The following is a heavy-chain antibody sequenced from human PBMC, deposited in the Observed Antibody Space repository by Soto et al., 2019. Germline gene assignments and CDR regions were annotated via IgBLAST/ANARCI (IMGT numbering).Heavy chain of an antibody. CDR3: AWGWLGPGV. Sequence: EVKLVESGGGLVQPGGSLRLSCEASEFTFSGRWVNWVRQAPAKGLVWVSGIDKVGTDSTYADSVKGRFTSSRDNAKNTGHLQMNSVRVVDTAVYYCAWGWLGPGVWGKGTTVSVSS. CDR1: EFTFSGRW. D-gene: IGHD7-27*01. CDR2: IDKVGTDS. J-gene: IGHJ6*03. V-gene: IGHV3-74*01.